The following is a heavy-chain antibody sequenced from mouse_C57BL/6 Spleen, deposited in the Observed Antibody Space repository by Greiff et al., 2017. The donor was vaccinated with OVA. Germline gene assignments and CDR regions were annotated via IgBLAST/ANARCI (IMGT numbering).Heavy chain of an antibody. J-gene: IGHJ2*01. Sequence: DVQLVESEGGLVQPGSSMKLSCTASGFTFSDYYMAWVRQVPEKGLEWVANINYDGSSTYYLDSLKSRFIISRDNAKNILYLQMSSLKSEDTATYYCARGYYGSSYLDYWGQGTTLTVSS. D-gene: IGHD1-1*01. CDR1: GFTFSDYY. CDR2: INYDGSST. V-gene: IGHV5-16*01. CDR3: ARGYYGSSYLDY.